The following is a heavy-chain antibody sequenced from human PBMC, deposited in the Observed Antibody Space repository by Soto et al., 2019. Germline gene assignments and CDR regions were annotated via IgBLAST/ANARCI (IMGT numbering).Heavy chain of an antibody. D-gene: IGHD3-9*01. J-gene: IGHJ5*02. CDR3: ARDGLRYFDWPTEKNWFDP. V-gene: IGHV1-2*02. CDR1: GYTFTGYY. Sequence: ASVKVSCKASGYTFTGYYMHWVRQAPGQGLEWMGWINPNSGGTNYAQKFQGRVTMTRDTSISTAYMELSRLRSDDTAVYYCARDGLRYFDWPTEKNWFDPWGQGTLVTVSS. CDR2: INPNSGGT.